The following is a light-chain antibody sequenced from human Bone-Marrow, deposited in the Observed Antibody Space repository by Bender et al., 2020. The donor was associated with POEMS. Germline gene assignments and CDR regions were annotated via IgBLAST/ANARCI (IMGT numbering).Light chain of an antibody. V-gene: IGLV2-14*03. Sequence: QSALTQPASVSGSPGQSITISCTGTSSDVGVYDYVSWYHHHPGIAPRLLIYDVTDRPSGVSNRFSGSKSGNTASLTISGLQTDDEGDYYCFSYVGSTSYVFGTGTKVTVL. J-gene: IGLJ1*01. CDR1: SSDVGVYDY. CDR3: FSYVGSTSYV. CDR2: DVT.